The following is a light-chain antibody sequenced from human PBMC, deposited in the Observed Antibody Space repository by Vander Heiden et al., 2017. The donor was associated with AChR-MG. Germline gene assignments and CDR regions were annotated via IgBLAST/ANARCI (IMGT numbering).Light chain of an antibody. Sequence: DIQMTQSPSSLSASVGDRATITCRASQSVINDLNWYQQKPGTAPKLLIYAASTLQGGVPSRCSGSGAGTDFTLTISSLQPDDFAAYYCQQSYITLWLTFGGGTKVEMK. V-gene: IGKV1-39*01. J-gene: IGKJ4*01. CDR2: AAS. CDR3: QQSYITLWLT. CDR1: QSVIND.